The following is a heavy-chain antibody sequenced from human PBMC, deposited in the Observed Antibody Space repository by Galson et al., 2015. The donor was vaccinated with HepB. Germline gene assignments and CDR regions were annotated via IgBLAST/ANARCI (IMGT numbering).Heavy chain of an antibody. D-gene: IGHD5-12*01. Sequence: SVKVSCKASGYTFTSYAMHWVRQAPGQRLEWMGWINAGNGNTKYPQKFQGRVTITRDTSASTAYMELSSLRSEDTAVYYCARTATPGYSGYDFDYWGQGTLVTVSS. CDR2: INAGNGNT. V-gene: IGHV1-3*01. CDR3: ARTATPGYSGYDFDY. J-gene: IGHJ4*02. CDR1: GYTFTSYA.